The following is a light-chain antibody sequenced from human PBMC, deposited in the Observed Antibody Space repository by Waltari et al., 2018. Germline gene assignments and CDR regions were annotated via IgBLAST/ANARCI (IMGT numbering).Light chain of an antibody. Sequence: QSVLTQPPSVSGAPGQRVTISCSGSTSNIGAPYDVHWYQQHPGTAPKLLICANGQRPSGVPDRFSGSKSGTSASLAITGLQAEDEADYYCQSYDRRLEVIFGGGTKLAVL. CDR3: QSYDRRLEVI. CDR1: TSNIGAPYD. V-gene: IGLV1-40*01. CDR2: ANG. J-gene: IGLJ2*01.